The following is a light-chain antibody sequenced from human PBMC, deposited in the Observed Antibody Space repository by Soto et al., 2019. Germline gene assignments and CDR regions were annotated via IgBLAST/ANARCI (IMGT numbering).Light chain of an antibody. CDR3: LQDYNYPRT. CDR2: GAS. J-gene: IGKJ1*01. Sequence: IQMTQSPSSLSASVGDRVTITCRASQSISSYLNWYQQKPGKAPKLLIYGASTLQSGVPSRFSGRGSGTDFTLTISSLQPEDFATYYCLQDYNYPRTFGQGTKVDIK. V-gene: IGKV1-6*01. CDR1: QSISSY.